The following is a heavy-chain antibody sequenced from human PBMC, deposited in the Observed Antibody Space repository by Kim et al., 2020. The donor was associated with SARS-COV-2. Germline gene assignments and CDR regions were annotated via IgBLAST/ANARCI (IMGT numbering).Heavy chain of an antibody. Sequence: SVRVSCKASGGTFSNYAVHWVRQAPGQGLEWMGRILPMVDIPNYARNFQGRLTTTADKSTSTAYMELTGLTSADTAVYYCARGGQVVIDGRVSLTPYDHWGQGALVTVSS. CDR2: ILPMVDIP. J-gene: IGHJ5*02. D-gene: IGHD2-21*01. CDR1: GGTFSNYA. CDR3: ARGGQVVIDGRVSLTPYDH. V-gene: IGHV1-69*04.